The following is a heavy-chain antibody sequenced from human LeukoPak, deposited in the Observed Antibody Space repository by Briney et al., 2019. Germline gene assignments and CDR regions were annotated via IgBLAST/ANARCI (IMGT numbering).Heavy chain of an antibody. J-gene: IGHJ6*02. CDR2: INHSGST. Sequence: SETLSLTCAVYGGSFSGYDWSWIRQAPGKGLEWIGEINHSGSTNYNPSIKSRVTISVDTSNNQFSLKLSSVTAEDTAVYYCARAGKSSSSYYYYYGMDVWGQGTTVTVSS. CDR3: ARAGKSSSSYYYYYGMDV. CDR1: GGSFSGYD. D-gene: IGHD6-6*01. V-gene: IGHV4-34*01.